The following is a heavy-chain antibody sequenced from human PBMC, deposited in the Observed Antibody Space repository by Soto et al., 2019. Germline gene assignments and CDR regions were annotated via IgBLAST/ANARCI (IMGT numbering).Heavy chain of an antibody. Sequence: QVQLEQSGAEVKKPGSSVKVSCKASGGTLSDHGVAWLRQAPGQGLEWMGGTIPVFNTAKYAQKFPGRVTVTADKFTNIADMELSSLRSEDTAFYFCARGVYGSGNYYTGTSAFDIWGQGTMVIVSS. J-gene: IGHJ3*02. CDR1: GGTLSDHG. CDR2: TIPVFNTA. V-gene: IGHV1-69*06. CDR3: ARGVYGSGNYYTGTSAFDI. D-gene: IGHD3-10*01.